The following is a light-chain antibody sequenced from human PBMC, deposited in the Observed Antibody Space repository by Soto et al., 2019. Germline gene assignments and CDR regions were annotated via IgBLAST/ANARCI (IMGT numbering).Light chain of an antibody. V-gene: IGKV3-20*01. J-gene: IGKJ5*01. CDR1: QSVSSSY. CDR2: GAS. Sequence: IVLTQAPGTLSLSPVERATVSCRAGQSVSSSYLAWYQQKPGQAPRLLIYGASSRATGIPDRFSGSGSGTDFTLTISRLEPEDFAVYYCQQYGSSPFGFGQGTRLEIK. CDR3: QQYGSSPFG.